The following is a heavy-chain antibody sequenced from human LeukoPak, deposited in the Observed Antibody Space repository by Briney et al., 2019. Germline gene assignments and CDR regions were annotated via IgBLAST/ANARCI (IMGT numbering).Heavy chain of an antibody. D-gene: IGHD2-15*01. Sequence: SETLSLTCAGHGGSFSGYYWSWIRQPPGKGPELIGEINHSGSTNYNPALKRRVTISVDTSKNQFSLKLSSVTAADTAVYYCARISRDIVVVVAATPVDWLDPWGQGTLVTVSS. CDR1: GGSFSGYY. V-gene: IGHV4-34*01. CDR3: ARISRDIVVVVAATPVDWLDP. CDR2: INHSGST. J-gene: IGHJ5*02.